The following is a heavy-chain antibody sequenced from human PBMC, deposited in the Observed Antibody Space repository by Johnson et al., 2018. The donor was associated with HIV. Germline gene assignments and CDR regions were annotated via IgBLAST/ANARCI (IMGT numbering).Heavy chain of an antibody. CDR1: GFTFSNFA. Sequence: QVQLVESGGGVVRPGGSLRLSCAASGFTFSNFAMHWVRQAPGKGLEWVVVISYDGSNKYYVDSVKGRFAISRDNAKNSLYLQMNSLRAEDTAVYYCAREYYYDSSGTPVFDIWGQGTMVTVSS. V-gene: IGHV3-30*09. CDR2: ISYDGSNK. CDR3: AREYYYDSSGTPVFDI. J-gene: IGHJ3*02. D-gene: IGHD3-22*01.